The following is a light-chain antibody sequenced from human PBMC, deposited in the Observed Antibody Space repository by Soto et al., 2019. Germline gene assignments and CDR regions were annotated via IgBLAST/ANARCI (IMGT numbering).Light chain of an antibody. CDR2: DNN. CDR3: GTWDSGLSAGV. V-gene: IGLV1-51*01. CDR1: FSNIENNY. J-gene: IGLJ2*01. Sequence: QSVLTQPPSVSAAPGQKVTISCSGSFSNIENNYVSWYQQLPGTAPKLLIYDNNKRPSGIPDRFSGSKSGTSATLGITGLQTGDEADYYCGTWDSGLSAGVFGGGTKLTVL.